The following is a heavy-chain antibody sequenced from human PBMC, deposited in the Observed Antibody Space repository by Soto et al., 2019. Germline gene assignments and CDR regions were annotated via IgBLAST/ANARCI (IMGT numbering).Heavy chain of an antibody. CDR3: ARSLVELEPLWFDP. J-gene: IGHJ5*02. Sequence: SVKVSCKASGGTFSSYAISWVRQAPGQGLEWMGGIIPIFGTANYAQKFQGRVTITADESTSTAYMELSSLRSEDTAVYYRARSLVELEPLWFDPWGQGTLVTVSS. CDR2: IIPIFGTA. CDR1: GGTFSSYA. V-gene: IGHV1-69*13. D-gene: IGHD1-1*01.